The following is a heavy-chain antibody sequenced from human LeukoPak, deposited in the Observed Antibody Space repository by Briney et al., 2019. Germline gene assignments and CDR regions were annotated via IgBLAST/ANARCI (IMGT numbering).Heavy chain of an antibody. CDR3: ARDRGGHRGYYFDS. D-gene: IGHD3-10*01. V-gene: IGHV3-30-3*01. Sequence: GGSLRLSCAASGFTFSSYAMHWGRQAPGKGLEWVAVISYDGSNKYYAESVKGRFTISRDNSKNTLYLQMNSLRAEDTAVYYCARDRGGHRGYYFDSWGQGTLVTVSS. J-gene: IGHJ4*02. CDR1: GFTFSSYA. CDR2: ISYDGSNK.